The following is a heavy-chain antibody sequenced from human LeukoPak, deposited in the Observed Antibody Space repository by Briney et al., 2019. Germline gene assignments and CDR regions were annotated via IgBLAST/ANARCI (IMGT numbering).Heavy chain of an antibody. CDR1: GYSFTAYY. Sequence: ASVKVSCKASGYSFTAYYMHWVRQAPGQGLEWMGWINPNSGGTNYAQKFQGRITMTRDTSITTAYMEMSRLRSDDTALYYCARSPHILTGENFDYWGQGTLVTVSS. D-gene: IGHD3-9*01. J-gene: IGHJ4*02. CDR3: ARSPHILTGENFDY. CDR2: INPNSGGT. V-gene: IGHV1-2*02.